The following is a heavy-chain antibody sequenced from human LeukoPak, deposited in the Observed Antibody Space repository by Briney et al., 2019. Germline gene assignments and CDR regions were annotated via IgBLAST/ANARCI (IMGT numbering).Heavy chain of an antibody. Sequence: SSETLSLTCSVSGGSITNYWSWIRQPPGRGLEWIGYIYYSGSTNYNPSLKSRVTISVDTSKNQFSLSLSSVTAADTAVYYCARATSYTGHLGWWGQGTLVTVSS. CDR1: GGSITNY. CDR2: IYYSGST. CDR3: ARATSYTGHLGW. D-gene: IGHD6-19*01. V-gene: IGHV4-59*08. J-gene: IGHJ4*02.